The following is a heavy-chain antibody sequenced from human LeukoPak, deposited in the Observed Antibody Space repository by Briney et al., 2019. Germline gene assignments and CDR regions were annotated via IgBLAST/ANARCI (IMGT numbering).Heavy chain of an antibody. CDR3: ARGTASGAQNTRRLHFPVGY. J-gene: IGHJ4*02. CDR2: INPNSGGT. V-gene: IGHV1-2*02. CDR1: GYTFTGYY. Sequence: GASVKVSCKASGYTFTGYYMHWVRQAPGQGLEWMGWINPNSGGTNYAQKFQGRVTMTRDTSISTAYMELSRLRSDDTAVYYCARGTASGAQNTRRLHFPVGYWGQGTLVTVSS. D-gene: IGHD4-11*01.